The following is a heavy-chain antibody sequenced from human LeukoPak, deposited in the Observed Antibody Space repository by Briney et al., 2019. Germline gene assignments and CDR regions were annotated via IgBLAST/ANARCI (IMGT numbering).Heavy chain of an antibody. CDR1: GYTFTSYG. Sequence: ASVKVSCKASGYTFTSYGISWVRQAPGQGLEWMGWISAYNGNTNYAQKLQGRVTMATDTSTSTAYMELRSLRADDTAVYYCAREDRHMNWFDPWGQGTLVTVSS. V-gene: IGHV1-18*01. J-gene: IGHJ5*02. CDR2: ISAYNGNT. CDR3: AREDRHMNWFDP.